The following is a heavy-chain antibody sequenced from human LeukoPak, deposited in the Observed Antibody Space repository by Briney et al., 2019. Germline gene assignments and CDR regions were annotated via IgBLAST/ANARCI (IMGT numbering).Heavy chain of an antibody. D-gene: IGHD3-22*01. CDR2: IWYDGSNK. V-gene: IGHV3-33*01. CDR1: GFTFSSYG. J-gene: IGHJ4*02. Sequence: GRSLRLSCAASGFTFSSYGMHWVRQAPGKGLEWVAVIWYDGSNKYYADSVKDRFTISRDNSKNTLYLQMNSLRAEDTAVYYCAREPLKYYDSSGYIDYWGQGTLVTVSS. CDR3: AREPLKYYDSSGYIDY.